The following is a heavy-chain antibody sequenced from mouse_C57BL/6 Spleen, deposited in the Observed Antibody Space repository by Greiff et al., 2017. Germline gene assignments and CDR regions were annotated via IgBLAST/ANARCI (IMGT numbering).Heavy chain of an antibody. CDR3: TAPALLSYAMDY. D-gene: IGHD2-10*01. J-gene: IGHJ4*01. V-gene: IGHV14-4*01. CDR1: GFNIKDDY. Sequence: VQLQQSGAELVRPGASVKLSCTASGFNIKDDYMHWVKQRPEQGLEWIGWIDPENGDTEYASKFQGKATITADTSSNTAYLQLSSLTSEDTAVYYCTAPALLSYAMDYWGQGTSVTVSS. CDR2: IDPENGDT.